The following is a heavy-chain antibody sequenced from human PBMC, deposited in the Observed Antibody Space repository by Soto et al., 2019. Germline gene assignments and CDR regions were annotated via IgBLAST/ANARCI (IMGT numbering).Heavy chain of an antibody. D-gene: IGHD5-18*01. CDR1: GGTFSSYA. Sequence: GASVKVSCKASGGTFSSYAISWVRQAPGQGLEWMGGIIPIFGTANYAQKFQGRVTITADESTSTAYMELSSLRSEDTAVYYCARDPRLDTAMVTPYFDYWGQGTLVTVSS. CDR3: ARDPRLDTAMVTPYFDY. V-gene: IGHV1-69*13. J-gene: IGHJ4*02. CDR2: IIPIFGTA.